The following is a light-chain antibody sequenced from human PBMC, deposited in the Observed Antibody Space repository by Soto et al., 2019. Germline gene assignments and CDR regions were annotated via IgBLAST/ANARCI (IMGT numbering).Light chain of an antibody. J-gene: IGLJ2*01. Sequence: QSALTQPASVSGSPGQSITISCTGTSSDVGGSNYVSWYQQHPGKAPKLMIYEVSNRPSGVSNRFSGSKSGNTAYLTISGLQAEDEADYSCSSSTSSSTLVFGGGTQLTVL. V-gene: IGLV2-14*01. CDR3: SSSTSSSTLV. CDR2: EVS. CDR1: SSDVGGSNY.